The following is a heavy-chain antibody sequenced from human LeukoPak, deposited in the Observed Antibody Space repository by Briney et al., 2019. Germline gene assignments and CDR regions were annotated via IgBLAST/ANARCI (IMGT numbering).Heavy chain of an antibody. CDR3: VSFYETY. J-gene: IGHJ4*02. CDR2: INSDGSWT. Sequence: GGSLRLSCAASGSYWMHWVRQAPGKGLVWVSHINSDGSWTSYADSVKGRFTISKDNAKNTVYLQVNNLRAEDTAVYYCVSFYETYWGRGTLVTVSS. CDR1: GSYW. V-gene: IGHV3-74*01. D-gene: IGHD2/OR15-2a*01.